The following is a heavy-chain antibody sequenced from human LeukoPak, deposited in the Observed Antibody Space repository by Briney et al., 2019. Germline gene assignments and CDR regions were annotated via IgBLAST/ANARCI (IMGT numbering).Heavy chain of an antibody. CDR2: INWNGGST. D-gene: IGHD2-2*02. Sequence: GGSLRLSCAASGFTFDDYGMSWVRQAPGKGLEWVSGINWNGGSTGYVDSVKGRFTISRDNAKNSLYLQMNSLRAEDTALYYCARDYTSPDAFDIWGQGTMVTVSS. V-gene: IGHV3-20*04. J-gene: IGHJ3*02. CDR3: ARDYTSPDAFDI. CDR1: GFTFDDYG.